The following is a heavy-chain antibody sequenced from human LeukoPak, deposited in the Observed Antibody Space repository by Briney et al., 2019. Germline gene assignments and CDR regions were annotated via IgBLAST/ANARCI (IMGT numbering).Heavy chain of an antibody. CDR1: GFTFSSYA. CDR3: AGVCFGESTPIFDY. D-gene: IGHD3-10*01. CDR2: ISYDGSNK. Sequence: GRSLRLSCAASGFTFSSYAMHWVRQAPGKGLGWEAVISYDGSNKSYAVSVKGRFTISRDNSKNSLYLQMSSLRAEDTAVYYCAGVCFGESTPIFDYWGQGTLVTVSS. J-gene: IGHJ4*02. V-gene: IGHV3-30*04.